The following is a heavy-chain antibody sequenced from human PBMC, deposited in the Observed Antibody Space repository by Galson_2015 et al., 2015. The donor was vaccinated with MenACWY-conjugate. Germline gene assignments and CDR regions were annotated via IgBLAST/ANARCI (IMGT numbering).Heavy chain of an antibody. CDR2: ISGSGDRT. D-gene: IGHD3-10*01. CDR1: GFTFSSYA. V-gene: IGHV3-23*01. Sequence: SLRLSCAASGFTFSSYAMNWVRQAPGKGLEWVSAISGSGDRTYYADSVKGRSTISRDNSKNTLYLLMISLGAEDTAVYYCAQDRALYYFGSGSSIFDYWGQGTLVTVSS. J-gene: IGHJ4*02. CDR3: AQDRALYYFGSGSSIFDY.